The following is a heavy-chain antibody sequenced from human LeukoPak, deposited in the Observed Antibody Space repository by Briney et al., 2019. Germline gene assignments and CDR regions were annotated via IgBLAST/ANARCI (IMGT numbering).Heavy chain of an antibody. Sequence: PSETLSLTCTVSGGSISGYYWSWIRQPPGKGLEWIGYISYSGSTSYYPSLKSRVTMSVDTSKNQFSLKLSSVTAADTAVYYCAEWTTGAEYWGQGTLVTVSS. J-gene: IGHJ4*02. V-gene: IGHV4-59*08. D-gene: IGHD3-3*01. CDR2: ISYSGST. CDR1: GGSISGYY. CDR3: AEWTTGAEY.